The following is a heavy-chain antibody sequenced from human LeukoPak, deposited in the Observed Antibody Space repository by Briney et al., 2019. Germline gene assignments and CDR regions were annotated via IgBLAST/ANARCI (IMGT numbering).Heavy chain of an antibody. Sequence: SVKVSCKASGGTFSSYTISWVRQAPGQGLEWMGRIIPIFGTANYAQKFQGRVTITTDESTSTAYMELSSLRSEDTAVYYCARAADYGDYHDAFDIWGQGTMVTVSS. D-gene: IGHD4-17*01. CDR3: ARAADYGDYHDAFDI. V-gene: IGHV1-69*05. CDR2: IIPIFGTA. CDR1: GGTFSSYT. J-gene: IGHJ3*02.